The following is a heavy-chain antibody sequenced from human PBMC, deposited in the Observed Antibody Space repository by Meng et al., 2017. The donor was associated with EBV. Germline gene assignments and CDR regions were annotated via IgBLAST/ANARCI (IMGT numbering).Heavy chain of an antibody. J-gene: IGHJ4*02. CDR2: FLPTLGAQ. V-gene: IGHV1-69*01. D-gene: IGHD3-10*01. Sequence: QVPWVDSAAEVKKPASSVKVSGKGSVSPFSNYAISWVRQAPGQGLEWLGGFLPTLGAQNYAQKFHGRVSITADESTSTHYMDLSSLRSEDTAVYYCASESGRGYTPDYWGQGTLVTVSS. CDR1: VSPFSNYA. CDR3: ASESGRGYTPDY.